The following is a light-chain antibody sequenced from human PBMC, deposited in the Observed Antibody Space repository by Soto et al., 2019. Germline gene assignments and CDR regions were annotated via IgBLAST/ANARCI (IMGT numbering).Light chain of an antibody. CDR1: QYIRSR. V-gene: IGKV1-12*01. J-gene: IGKJ4*01. CDR3: QQANILLPV. Sequence: IEMTQSPSSLSASVGDRVTITCLASQYIRSRLAWYQHKPGKAPNLLIYSATTLQSGVPYRFSGSGSRTYFTLTLSSLQPEDFATYHCQQANILLPVFGGGNKVDI. CDR2: SAT.